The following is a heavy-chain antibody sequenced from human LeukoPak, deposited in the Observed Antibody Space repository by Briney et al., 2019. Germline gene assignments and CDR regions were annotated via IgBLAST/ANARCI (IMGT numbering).Heavy chain of an antibody. CDR2: INPNSGGT. Sequence: ASVKVSCKASGYTFTGYYMHWVRQAPGQGLEWMGWINPNSGGTNYAQEFQGRVTMTRDTSISTAYMELSRLRSDDTAVYYCARDCSSTDNWFDPWGQGTLVTVSS. D-gene: IGHD2-2*01. J-gene: IGHJ5*02. V-gene: IGHV1-2*02. CDR1: GYTFTGYY. CDR3: ARDCSSTDNWFDP.